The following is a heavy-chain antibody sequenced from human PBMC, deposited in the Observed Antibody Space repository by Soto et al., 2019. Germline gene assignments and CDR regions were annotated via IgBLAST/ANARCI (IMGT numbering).Heavy chain of an antibody. V-gene: IGHV3-30-3*01. CDR1: GFSLSDYA. Sequence: QVQLVESGGGVVQPGGSLRLSCAASGFSLSDYAMHWVRQAPGKGLEWVASVSYDESNKYYTESVKGRFSISRDTSKNTLSLQMDTLRPDDTAVYYCARDGPRPYTSGWDFVMLDQWGQGTLVTVS. CDR2: VSYDESNK. CDR3: ARDGPRPYTSGWDFVMLDQ. J-gene: IGHJ4*02. D-gene: IGHD6-19*01.